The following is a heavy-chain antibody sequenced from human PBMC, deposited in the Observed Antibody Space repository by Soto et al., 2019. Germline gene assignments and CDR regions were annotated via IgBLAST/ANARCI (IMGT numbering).Heavy chain of an antibody. CDR1: GGSFSGYY. CDR2: INHSGST. CDR3: ARRGTMVRRNWFDP. V-gene: IGHV4-34*01. D-gene: IGHD3-10*01. Sequence: ASETLSLTCAVYGGSFSGYYWSWIRQPPGKGLEWIGEINHSGSTNYNPSLKSRVTISVDTSKNQFSLKLSSVTAADTAVYYCARRGTMVRRNWFDPWGQGTLVTVPS. J-gene: IGHJ5*02.